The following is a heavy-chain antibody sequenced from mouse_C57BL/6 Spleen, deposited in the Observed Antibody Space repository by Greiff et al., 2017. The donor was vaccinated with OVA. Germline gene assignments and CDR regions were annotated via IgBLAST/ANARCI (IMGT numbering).Heavy chain of an antibody. J-gene: IGHJ4*01. CDR1: GFTFSDYG. Sequence: EVMLVESGGGLVKPGGSLKLSCAASGFTFSDYGMHWVRQAPEKGLEWVAYISSGSSTIYYADTVKGRFTISRDNAKNTLFLQMTSLRSEDTAVYYCARPLCGSYAMDYWGQGTSVTVSS. CDR2: ISSGSSTI. V-gene: IGHV5-17*01. D-gene: IGHD1-1*01. CDR3: ARPLCGSYAMDY.